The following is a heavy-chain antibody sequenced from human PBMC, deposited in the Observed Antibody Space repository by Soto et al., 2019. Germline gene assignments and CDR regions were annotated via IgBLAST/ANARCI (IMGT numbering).Heavy chain of an antibody. V-gene: IGHV3-23*01. CDR1: GFTFNNYA. J-gene: IGHJ3*01. CDR3: AKVRLTDYLRYAPHL. D-gene: IGHD2-8*01. Sequence: EVQLLESGGGLVQPGGSLRLACAASGFTFNNYAMNWVRQAPGRGLEWVSIINPNGDSTYYADSVKGRFTISRDNSQNTVFLQMNSLRAEDTAIYFCAKVRLTDYLRYAPHLWGQGTLVTVSS. CDR2: INPNGDST.